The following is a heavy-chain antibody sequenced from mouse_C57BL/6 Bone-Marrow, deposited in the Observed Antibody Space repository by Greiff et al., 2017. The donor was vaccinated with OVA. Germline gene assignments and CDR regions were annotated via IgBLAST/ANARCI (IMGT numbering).Heavy chain of an antibody. J-gene: IGHJ1*03. CDR1: GFTFSDYY. CDR2: ISNGGGST. D-gene: IGHD2-5*01. CDR3: ARHHYYSNYGYFDV. V-gene: IGHV5-12*01. Sequence: EVKLVESGGGLVQPGGSLKLSCAASGFTFSDYYMYWVRQTPEKRLEWVAYISNGGGSTYYPDTVKGRFTISRDNAKNTLYLQMSRLKSEDTAMYYCARHHYYSNYGYFDVWGTGTTVTVSS.